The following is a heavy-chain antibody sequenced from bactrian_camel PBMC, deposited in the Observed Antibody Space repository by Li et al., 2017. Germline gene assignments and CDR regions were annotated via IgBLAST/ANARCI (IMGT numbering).Heavy chain of an antibody. CDR1: GNIASSYC. Sequence: VQLVESGGASVQAGGSLRLSCAASGNIASSYCMGWFRQAPGKEREGVASIDSDGNTFYSDSVKGRFTISQDGAKNTLYLHMNNLKPEDTAMYHCAASGGQLGRWCYEFPVNWVSWLYNWGQGTQVTVS. V-gene: IGHV3S53*01. D-gene: IGHD3*01. J-gene: IGHJ4*01. CDR2: IDSDGNT. CDR3: AASGGQLGRWCYEFPVNWVSWLYN.